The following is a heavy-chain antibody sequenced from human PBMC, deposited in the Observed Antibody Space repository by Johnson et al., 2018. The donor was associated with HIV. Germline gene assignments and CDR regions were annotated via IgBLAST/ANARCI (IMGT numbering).Heavy chain of an antibody. Sequence: QVYLVESGGGVVQPGGSLRLSCAASGFTFSSYAMHWVRQAPAKGLEWVSVISGSGASTYHADSVKGRFTISRDNSKNTLYLQMNSLRAGDTAVYYCARGRASWELYDAFEIWGQGTMVIVSS. J-gene: IGHJ3*02. CDR3: ARGRASWELYDAFEI. CDR2: ISGSGAST. V-gene: IGHV3-NL1*01. CDR1: GFTFSSYA. D-gene: IGHD1-26*01.